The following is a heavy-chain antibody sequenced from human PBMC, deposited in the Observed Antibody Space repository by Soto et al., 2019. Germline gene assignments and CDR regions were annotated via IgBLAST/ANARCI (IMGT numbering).Heavy chain of an antibody. J-gene: IGHJ6*02. D-gene: IGHD3-22*01. CDR1: EFTFSTYV. V-gene: IGHV3-30-3*01. CDR2: ISFDGSDK. CDR3: AREMIPMIMGGMSAMDV. Sequence: ESGGGVVQPERSLGLSCAASEFTFSTYVMHWVRQAPGKGLEWVALISFDGSDKYYADSVKGRFTISRDNSKNTLFLQMNSLRPEDTAVYYCAREMIPMIMGGMSAMDVWGRGTTVTVSS.